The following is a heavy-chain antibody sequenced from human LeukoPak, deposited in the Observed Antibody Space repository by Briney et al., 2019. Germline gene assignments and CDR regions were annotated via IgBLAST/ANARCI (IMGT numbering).Heavy chain of an antibody. CDR2: IKSKTDGGTT. D-gene: IGHD4-17*01. Sequence: GGSLRLSCAASGFTFSSYAMSWVRQAPGKGLEWVGRIKSKTDGGTTDYAAPVKGRFTISRDDSKNTLYLQMNSLKTEDTAVYYCARGHTAVTRHFDFWGQGTLVTVSS. V-gene: IGHV3-15*01. J-gene: IGHJ4*02. CDR1: GFTFSSYA. CDR3: ARGHTAVTRHFDF.